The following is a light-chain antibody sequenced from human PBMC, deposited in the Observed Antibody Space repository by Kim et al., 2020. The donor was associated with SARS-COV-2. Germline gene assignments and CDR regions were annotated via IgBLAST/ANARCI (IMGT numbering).Light chain of an antibody. CDR3: QQTYITPFT. J-gene: IGKJ3*01. CDR1: QNINSH. Sequence: ASLGYRVTITCRTSQNINSHLNWYHQKPGRAPKLLIYAASTLQGGVPSRFSGSGSETDFTLTISSLQPEDFATYFCQQTYITPFTFGPGTKVDIK. V-gene: IGKV1-39*01. CDR2: AAS.